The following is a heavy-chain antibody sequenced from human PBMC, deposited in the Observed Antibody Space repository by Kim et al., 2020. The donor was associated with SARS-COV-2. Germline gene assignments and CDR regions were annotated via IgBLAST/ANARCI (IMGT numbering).Heavy chain of an antibody. Sequence: TPSFQGPVTISGDKSISTAYLQWSSLKASDTAMYYCARHSSPWVKNWFDPWGQGTLVTVSS. V-gene: IGHV5-10-1*01. D-gene: IGHD2-21*01. CDR3: ARHSSPWVKNWFDP. J-gene: IGHJ5*02.